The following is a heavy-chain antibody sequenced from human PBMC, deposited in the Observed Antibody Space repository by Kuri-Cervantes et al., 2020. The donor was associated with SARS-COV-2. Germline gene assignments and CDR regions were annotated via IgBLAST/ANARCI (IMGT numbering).Heavy chain of an antibody. V-gene: IGHV3-23*01. CDR1: GFTFSSYA. Sequence: GGSLRLSCAASGFTFSSYAMAWVRQAPGKGLEWVSDIGVSGGDTHYADSVRGRFTISRDNSKNTLYLQVNSLRAEDTAVYFCAKVNGILGSAWYGRAHFDYWGQGTLVTVSS. CDR2: IGVSGGDT. J-gene: IGHJ4*02. CDR3: AKVNGILGSAWYGRAHFDY. D-gene: IGHD6-19*01.